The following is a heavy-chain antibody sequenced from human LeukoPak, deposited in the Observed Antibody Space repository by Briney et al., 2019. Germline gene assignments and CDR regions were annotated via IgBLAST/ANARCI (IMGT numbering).Heavy chain of an antibody. CDR2: IYHSGST. CDR1: GGSISSGGYY. CDR3: ASHSGSGDFDY. V-gene: IGHV4-30-2*01. D-gene: IGHD3-10*01. Sequence: SETLSLTCAVSGGSISSGGYYWSWIRQPPGKGLEWIGYIYHSGSTYYNPSLKSRVTISIDRSKNQFSLRLNSVTAADTAVYYCASHSGSGDFDYWGQGTLVTVSS. J-gene: IGHJ4*02.